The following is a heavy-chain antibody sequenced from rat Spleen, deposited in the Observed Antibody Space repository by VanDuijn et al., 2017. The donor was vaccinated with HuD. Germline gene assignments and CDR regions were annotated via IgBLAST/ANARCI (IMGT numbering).Heavy chain of an antibody. V-gene: IGHV5S13*01. Sequence: EVQLVESGGGLVQPGRSLKLSCTASGFTFTNYDMAWVRQAPTGGLEWVASISSDGSSTYYPDTVKGRFVISKDDAKNTGYLQMNNLRSEDTAIYYCTSGGITTRLNWFAYWGQGVMVTVSS. CDR3: TSGGITTRLNWFAY. CDR1: GFTFTNYD. D-gene: IGHD1-10*01. CDR2: ISSDGSST. J-gene: IGHJ2*01.